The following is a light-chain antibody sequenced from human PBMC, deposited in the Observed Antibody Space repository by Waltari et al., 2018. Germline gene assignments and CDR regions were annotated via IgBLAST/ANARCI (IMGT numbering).Light chain of an antibody. CDR3: QQSYSYPRT. CDR2: SAS. V-gene: IGKV1-8*01. CDR1: QGISTF. J-gene: IGKJ1*01. Sequence: TRLTQSPPSFSRPPGDRATITCRASQGISTFLAWYQQKPGKAPKFLIHSASTLEFGVPPRFSGSGSGTEFTLTISSLQSEDFGTYYCQQSYSYPRTFGQGTKVEI.